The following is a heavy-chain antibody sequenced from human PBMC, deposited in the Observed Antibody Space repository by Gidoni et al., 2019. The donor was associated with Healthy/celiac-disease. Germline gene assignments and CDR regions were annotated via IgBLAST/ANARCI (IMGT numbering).Heavy chain of an antibody. CDR3: ARDQGGIVGATGGMDV. V-gene: IGHV3-30*04. CDR2: ISDDGSNK. CDR1: GFTFSSYA. Sequence: QVQLVESGGGVVQPGRSLRLSCAASGFTFSSYAMHWVRQAPGKGLEWVAVISDDGSNKYYADSGKGRFTISRDNSKNTLYLQMNSLRAEDTAVYDCARDQGGIVGATGGMDVWGQGTTVTVSS. J-gene: IGHJ6*02. D-gene: IGHD1-26*01.